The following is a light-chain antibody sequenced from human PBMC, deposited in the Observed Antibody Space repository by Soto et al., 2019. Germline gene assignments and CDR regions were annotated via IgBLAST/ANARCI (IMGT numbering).Light chain of an antibody. Sequence: QSVLTHPPSASGSPGQSVTISCTGTNSDVGGYNYVSWYQQHPGKAPKLMIYEVSKRPSGVPDRFSGSKSGNTASLTVSGLQAEDEADYYCSSYAGNKKVIGTGTKVTDL. J-gene: IGLJ1*01. CDR2: EVS. CDR3: SSYAGNKKV. V-gene: IGLV2-8*01. CDR1: NSDVGGYNY.